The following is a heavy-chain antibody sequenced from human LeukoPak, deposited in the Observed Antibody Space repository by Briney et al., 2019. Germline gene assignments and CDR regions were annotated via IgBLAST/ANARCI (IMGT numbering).Heavy chain of an antibody. CDR2: IYYTGYT. CDR1: GGSISSYY. Sequence: SETLSLTCTVSGGSISSYYWSWIRQPPGKGLEWIGNIYYTGYTNYNPSLKSRVTISVDTSKKQFSLKLSSVTAADTAVYYCARASIVGATLDYWGQGTLVTVSS. D-gene: IGHD1-26*01. V-gene: IGHV4-59*12. J-gene: IGHJ4*02. CDR3: ARASIVGATLDY.